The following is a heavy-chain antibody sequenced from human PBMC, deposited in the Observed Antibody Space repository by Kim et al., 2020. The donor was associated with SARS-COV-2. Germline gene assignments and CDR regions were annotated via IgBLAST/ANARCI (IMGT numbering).Heavy chain of an antibody. D-gene: IGHD3-10*01. Sequence: SETLSLTCTVSGGSISSSSYYWGWIRQPPGKGLEWIGSIYYSGSTYYNPSLKSRVTISVDTSKNQFSLKLSSVTAADTAVYYCARLVLLWFGELKGFDYWGQGTLVTVSS. J-gene: IGHJ4*02. CDR3: ARLVLLWFGELKGFDY. V-gene: IGHV4-39*01. CDR2: IYYSGST. CDR1: GGSISSSSYY.